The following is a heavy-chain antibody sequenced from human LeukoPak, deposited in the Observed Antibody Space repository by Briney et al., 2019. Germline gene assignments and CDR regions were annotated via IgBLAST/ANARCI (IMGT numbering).Heavy chain of an antibody. V-gene: IGHV3-20*04. J-gene: IGHJ4*02. CDR2: INRDGGST. CDR3: VRVSGFYYDSSGYFGWYFDY. Sequence: PGGSLRLSCAASGFSLDEYGMTWVRHAPGKGLEWVSAINRDGGSTSYADSVEGRFTISRDNAKNSLYLQMNSLRAEDTALYYCVRVSGFYYDSSGYFGWYFDYWGQGTLVTVSA. CDR1: GFSLDEYG. D-gene: IGHD3-22*01.